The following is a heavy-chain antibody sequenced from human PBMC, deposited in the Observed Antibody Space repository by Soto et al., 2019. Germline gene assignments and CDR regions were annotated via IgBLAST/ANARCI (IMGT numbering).Heavy chain of an antibody. D-gene: IGHD6-13*01. J-gene: IGHJ6*04. CDR1: GGSFSGYY. CDR3: ARGVAAAGLYYYYGMDV. CDR2: INHSGST. V-gene: IGHV4-34*01. Sequence: SETLSLTCAVYGGSFSGYYWSWIRQPPGKGLEWIGEINHSGSTNYNPSLKSRVTISVDTSKNQFSLKLSSVTAADTAVYYCARGVAAAGLYYYYGMDVWGEATTVTVSS.